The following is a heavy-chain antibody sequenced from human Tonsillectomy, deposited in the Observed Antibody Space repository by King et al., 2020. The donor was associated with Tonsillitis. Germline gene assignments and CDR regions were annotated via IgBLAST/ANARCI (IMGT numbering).Heavy chain of an antibody. D-gene: IGHD6-19*01. CDR3: SSSILVAGPRDY. Sequence: SQSPRKGLDWVAVISYDGSNKYYADSVNGRFTISRDSSKNTLFLQMNSLRAEDTALSYFSSSILVAGPRDYFGHGTLVTVSS. CDR2: ISYDGSNK. V-gene: IGHV3-30*01. J-gene: IGHJ4*01.